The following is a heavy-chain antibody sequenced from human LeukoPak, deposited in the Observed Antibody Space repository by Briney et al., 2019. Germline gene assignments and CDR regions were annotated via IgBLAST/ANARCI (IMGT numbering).Heavy chain of an antibody. CDR1: GGSISSYY. CDR3: ARVSGVWGLGGMDV. V-gene: IGHV4-4*07. J-gene: IGHJ6*02. D-gene: IGHD3-16*01. Sequence: SETLSLTCTVSGGSISSYYWSWIRQPAGKGLEWMGRIYSSGSTNYNPSLKSRVTMSVDTSKNQFSLELSSVTAADTAVYYCARVSGVWGLGGMDVWGQGTTVTVSS. CDR2: IYSSGST.